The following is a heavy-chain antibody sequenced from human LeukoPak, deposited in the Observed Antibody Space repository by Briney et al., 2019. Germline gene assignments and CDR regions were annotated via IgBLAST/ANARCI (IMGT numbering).Heavy chain of an antibody. V-gene: IGHV4-4*07. CDR2: IYTSGST. Sequence: SETLSLTCTVSGGSISSYYWSWIRQPAGKGLEWIGRIYTSGSTYYNPSLKSRVTISVDTSKNQFSLKLSSVTAADTAVYYCARHQIFGVVIGFFDYWGQGTLVTVSS. J-gene: IGHJ4*02. D-gene: IGHD3-3*01. CDR1: GGSISSYY. CDR3: ARHQIFGVVIGFFDY.